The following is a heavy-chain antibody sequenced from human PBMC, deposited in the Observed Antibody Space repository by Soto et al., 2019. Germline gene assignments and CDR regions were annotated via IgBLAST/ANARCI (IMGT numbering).Heavy chain of an antibody. CDR3: ARNTDHRLVRGWLDP. CDR2: ISHDGSHE. Sequence: GGSLRLSCAASGLTFISSAMHWVRQAPGKGLEWVAMISHDGSHEYYGDSVKGRFSVSRDNSHNILHLQMSSLRIEDTAVYFCARNTDHRLVRGWLDPWGQGTLVTVSS. V-gene: IGHV3-30-3*01. J-gene: IGHJ5*02. CDR1: GLTFISSA. D-gene: IGHD3-10*01.